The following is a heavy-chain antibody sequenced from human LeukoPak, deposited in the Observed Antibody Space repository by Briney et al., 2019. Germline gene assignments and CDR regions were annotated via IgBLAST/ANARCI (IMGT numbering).Heavy chain of an antibody. CDR3: ARAMADSSGYYLPEAFDI. D-gene: IGHD3-22*01. V-gene: IGHV4-30-4*01. J-gene: IGHJ3*02. CDR2: IYYSGST. CDR1: GGSISSGDYY. Sequence: SETLSLTCTVSGGSISSGDYYWSWIRQPPGKGLEWIGYIYYSGSTYYNPSLKSRVTISVDTSKNQFSLKLSSVTAADTAVYDCARAMADSSGYYLPEAFDIWGQGTMVTVSS.